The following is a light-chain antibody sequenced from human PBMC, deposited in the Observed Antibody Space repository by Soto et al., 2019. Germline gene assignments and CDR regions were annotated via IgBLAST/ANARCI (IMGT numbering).Light chain of an antibody. Sequence: EIVLTQSPATLSLSPGERATLSCRASQSVNSYLAWYQQKPGQAPRLLIYDASNRATGIPARFSGSGSGTDFTLTISSLEPEDFAVYYCQQRDNWPPVYTFGQGTKLEIK. CDR1: QSVNSY. J-gene: IGKJ2*01. V-gene: IGKV3-11*01. CDR2: DAS. CDR3: QQRDNWPPVYT.